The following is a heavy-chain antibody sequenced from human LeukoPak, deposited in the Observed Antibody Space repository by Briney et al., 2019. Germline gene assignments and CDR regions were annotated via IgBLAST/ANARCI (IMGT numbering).Heavy chain of an antibody. D-gene: IGHD6-6*01. CDR1: GGTFSSYA. J-gene: IGHJ6*03. CDR3: ARDSSSSSSVYYYYYMDV. CDR2: SIPIFGTA. Sequence: SVKVSCKASGGTFSSYAISWVRQAPGQGLEWMGGSIPIFGTANYAQKFHGRVTITTDESTSTAYMELSSVRSEDTAVYYCARDSSSSSSVYYYYYMDVWGQGTLVTVSS. V-gene: IGHV1-69*05.